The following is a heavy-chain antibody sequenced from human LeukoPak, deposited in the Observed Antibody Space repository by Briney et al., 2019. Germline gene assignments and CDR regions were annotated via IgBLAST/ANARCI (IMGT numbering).Heavy chain of an antibody. J-gene: IGHJ4*02. CDR3: AKVGGSSSWYSFDY. CDR1: GFTFSTHG. V-gene: IGHV3-33*06. D-gene: IGHD6-13*01. CDR2: IWYDGSNE. Sequence: GGSLRLSCAASGFTFSTHGMHWVRQAPGKGLEWVAIIWYDGSNEQNADSVKGRFTISRDNSKNTLYLQMNSLRAEDTALYYCAKVGGSSSWYSFDYWGQGTLVTVSS.